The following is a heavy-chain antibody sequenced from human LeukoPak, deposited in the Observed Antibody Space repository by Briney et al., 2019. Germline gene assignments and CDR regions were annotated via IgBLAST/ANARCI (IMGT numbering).Heavy chain of an antibody. CDR1: GGSISSYY. D-gene: IGHD3-9*01. V-gene: IGHV4-59*01. J-gene: IGHJ4*02. Sequence: SETLSLTCTVSGGSISSYYWSWIRQPPGKGLEWIGYIYYSGSTNYNPSLKSRVTLSVKTSKNQFSLKLRSVTAADTAVYYCARVTGYTIEDYFDYWGQGTLVTVSS. CDR2: IYYSGST. CDR3: ARVTGYTIEDYFDY.